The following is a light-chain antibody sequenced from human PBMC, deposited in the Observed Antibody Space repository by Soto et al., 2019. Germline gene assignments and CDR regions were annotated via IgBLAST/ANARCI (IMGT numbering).Light chain of an antibody. CDR1: QSVRSY. V-gene: IGKV3-11*01. CDR3: QQYSSLPRT. CDR2: ETS. Sequence: PGESATLSCRASQSVRSYLAWYQKKPGQAPRLLIYETSNRATGVPARFSGSGSGTDFTLTISRLEPEDFAVYYCQQYSSLPRTFGQGTKVDIK. J-gene: IGKJ1*01.